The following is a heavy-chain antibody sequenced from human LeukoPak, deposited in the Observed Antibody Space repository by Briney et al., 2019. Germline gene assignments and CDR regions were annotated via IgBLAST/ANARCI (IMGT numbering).Heavy chain of an antibody. CDR2: IYYSGST. J-gene: IGHJ4*02. V-gene: IGHV4-59*01. Sequence: SETLSLTCTVSGGSISSYYWSWIRQPPGKGLERIGYIYYSGSTNYNPSLKSRVTISVDTSKNQFSLKLSSVTAADTAVYYCARVRREWELLAFDYWGQGTLVTVSS. D-gene: IGHD1-26*01. CDR1: GGSISSYY. CDR3: ARVRREWELLAFDY.